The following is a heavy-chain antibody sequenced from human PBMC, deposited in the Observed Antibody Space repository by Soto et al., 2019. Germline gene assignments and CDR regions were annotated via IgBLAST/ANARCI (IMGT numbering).Heavy chain of an antibody. D-gene: IGHD6-13*01. J-gene: IGHJ6*02. CDR2: INPNSGGT. V-gene: IGHV1-2*02. Sequence: QVQLVQSGAEVKKPGASVKVSCTASGFHFSAYYIYWVRQAPGQGLEWLGWINPNSGGTNNAQKFHSRGTLKRDSSTSTVYMELSALISDDTAVYYCARSLLDEYSSSWRSAYYGMDVWGQGTTVTVSS. CDR3: ARSLLDEYSSSWRSAYYGMDV. CDR1: GFHFSAYY.